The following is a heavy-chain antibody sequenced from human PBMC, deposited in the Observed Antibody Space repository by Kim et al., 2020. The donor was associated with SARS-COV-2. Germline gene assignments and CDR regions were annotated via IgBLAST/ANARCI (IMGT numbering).Heavy chain of an antibody. J-gene: IGHJ4*02. Sequence: TNSKPSLKSRVTMSVDTSKNQFSLNLTSVTPADTAVYYCARGGVATIWSYWGQGTLVSVSS. CDR2: T. D-gene: IGHD5-12*01. V-gene: IGHV4-59*09. CDR3: ARGGVATIWSY.